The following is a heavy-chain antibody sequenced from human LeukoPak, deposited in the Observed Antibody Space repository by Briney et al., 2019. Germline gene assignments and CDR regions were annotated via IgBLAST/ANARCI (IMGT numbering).Heavy chain of an antibody. J-gene: IGHJ4*02. CDR1: GGSISSSSYY. V-gene: IGHV4-61*02. CDR2: IYTSGST. Sequence: SETLSLTCTVSGGSISSSSYYWSWIRQPAGKGLEWIGRIYTSGSTNYNPSLKSRVTISVDTSKNQFSLKLSSVTAADTAVYYCARGWIANRLYFDYWGQGTLVTVSS. CDR3: ARGWIANRLYFDY. D-gene: IGHD2-21*01.